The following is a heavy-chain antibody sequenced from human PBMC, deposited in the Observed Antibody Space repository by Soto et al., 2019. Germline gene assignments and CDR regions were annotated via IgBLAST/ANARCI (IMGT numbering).Heavy chain of an antibody. CDR1: GFTFSDHY. CDR3: AKQIPAAGSDY. D-gene: IGHD6-13*01. V-gene: IGHV3-11*01. J-gene: IGHJ4*02. Sequence: PGGSLRLSFAASGFTFSDHYMSWIRQAPGKGLEWVSYISPSGGSIYYADSVKGRFTISRDNSKNTLYLQMNSLRAEDTAVYYCAKQIPAAGSDYWGQGTLVTVSS. CDR2: ISPSGGSI.